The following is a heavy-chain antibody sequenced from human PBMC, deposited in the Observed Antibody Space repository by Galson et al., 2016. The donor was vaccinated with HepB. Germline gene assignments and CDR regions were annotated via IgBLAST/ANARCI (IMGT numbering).Heavy chain of an antibody. J-gene: IGHJ4*02. Sequence: SLRLSCAASGFTFSSYALSWVRQAPGKGLEWVSAISGGGDSTHYADSEKGRFTISRDNPKNTVFLQMNSLRADDTAVYYCAQMGLSLDHWGQGTLVTVSS. CDR3: AQMGLSLDH. V-gene: IGHV3-23*01. CDR2: ISGGGDST. CDR1: GFTFSSYA. D-gene: IGHD1-26*01.